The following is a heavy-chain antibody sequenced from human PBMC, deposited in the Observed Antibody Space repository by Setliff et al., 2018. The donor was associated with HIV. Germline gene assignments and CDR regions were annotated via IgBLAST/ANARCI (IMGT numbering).Heavy chain of an antibody. J-gene: IGHJ4*02. CDR1: GGSMSGYF. V-gene: IGHV4-4*07. D-gene: IGHD3-22*01. CDR2: ILPSGAT. Sequence: SETLSLTCTVSGGSMSGYFWTWIRQPAGKGLEWIGRILPSGATNYNPSLKSRLTMSVDTSNNQFSLKLSSVTAADTAVYYCARHDSGGYYSLDYWGQGTLVTVSS. CDR3: ARHDSGGYYSLDY.